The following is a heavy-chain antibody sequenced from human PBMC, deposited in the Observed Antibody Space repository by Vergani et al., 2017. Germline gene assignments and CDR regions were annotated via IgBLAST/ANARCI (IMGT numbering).Heavy chain of an antibody. CDR2: VYYSGST. CDR3: ARANDDSGWYYFDY. J-gene: IGHJ4*02. V-gene: IGHV4-59*01. Sequence: QVQLQESGPGLVKPSETLSLTCTVSGGSISSYYWSWIRQPPGKGLEWIGYVYYSGSTNYNPSLKSRVPISVGTSKNQFSLKRTAVTAADTAVYYCARANDDSGWYYFDYWGQGTLVTVSS. CDR1: GGSISSYY. D-gene: IGHD6-19*01.